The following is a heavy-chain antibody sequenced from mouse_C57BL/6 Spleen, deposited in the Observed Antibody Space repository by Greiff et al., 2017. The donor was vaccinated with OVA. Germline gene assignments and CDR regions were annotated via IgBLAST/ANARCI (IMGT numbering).Heavy chain of an antibody. Sequence: QVQLQQSGAELVKPGASVKLSCKASGYTFTEYTIHWVKQRSGQGLEWIGWFYPGSGSIKYTEKFKDKATLTADKSSSTVYMELSRLTSEDSAVYFCARHEGPNYGSSYDYAMDYWGQGTSVTVSS. D-gene: IGHD1-1*01. J-gene: IGHJ4*01. V-gene: IGHV1-62-2*01. CDR1: GYTFTEYT. CDR3: ARHEGPNYGSSYDYAMDY. CDR2: FYPGSGSI.